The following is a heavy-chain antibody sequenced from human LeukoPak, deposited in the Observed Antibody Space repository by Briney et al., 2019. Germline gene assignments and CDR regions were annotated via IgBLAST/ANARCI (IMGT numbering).Heavy chain of an antibody. V-gene: IGHV1-18*01. CDR3: ARDRGIAAPDAFDI. CDR2: ISAYNGNT. CDR1: GYTFTSYG. J-gene: IGHJ3*02. Sequence: ASVKVSCKASGYTFTSYGISWVRQAPGQGLEWMGWISAYNGNTNYAQKLQGRVTMTTDTSTSTAYMELRSLRPDDTAVYYCARDRGIAAPDAFDIWGQGTMVTVSS. D-gene: IGHD6-13*01.